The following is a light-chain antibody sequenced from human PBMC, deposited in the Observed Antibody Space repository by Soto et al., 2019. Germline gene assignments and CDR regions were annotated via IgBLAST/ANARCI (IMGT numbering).Light chain of an antibody. Sequence: ESVLTQSPDTLSLFPGERATLSCRASQSVSSTYLAWYQQKLGQAPRLLIFGASSRATGIPDRFSGSGSGTDFTLTISRLEPEDFAVYYCQQYGSSRWTFGQGTKV. V-gene: IGKV3-20*01. CDR2: GAS. CDR3: QQYGSSRWT. J-gene: IGKJ1*01. CDR1: QSVSSTY.